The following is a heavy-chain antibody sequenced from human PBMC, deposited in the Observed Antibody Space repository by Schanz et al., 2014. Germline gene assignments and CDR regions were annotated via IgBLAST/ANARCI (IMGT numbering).Heavy chain of an antibody. CDR3: TTAHYSSNYETLDY. CDR2: IKSRIHGWTT. Sequence: EVQLVESGGGLVKPGGSLRLSCAASGFTMRNEWMSWVRQAPGKGLEWVARIKSRIHGWTTDYAAPVKGRFTISRDDSKHTVYLQMDSLKTEDTALYYCTTAHYSSNYETLDYWGQGTLVTVSS. V-gene: IGHV3-15*01. J-gene: IGHJ4*02. CDR1: GFTMRNEW. D-gene: IGHD6-13*01.